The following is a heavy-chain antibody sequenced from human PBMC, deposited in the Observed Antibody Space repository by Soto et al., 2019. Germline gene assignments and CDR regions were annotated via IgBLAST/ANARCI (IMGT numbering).Heavy chain of an antibody. J-gene: IGHJ6*03. CDR1: GGSISSSSYY. CDR3: ARDITILQNPMDV. V-gene: IGHV4-39*01. CDR2: IYYSGST. D-gene: IGHD3-3*01. Sequence: SETLSLTCTVSGGSISSSSYYWGWIRQPPGKGLEWIGSIYYSGSTYYNPSLKSRVTISVDTSKNQFSLKLSSVTAADTAVYYCARDITILQNPMDVWGKGTTVTVSS.